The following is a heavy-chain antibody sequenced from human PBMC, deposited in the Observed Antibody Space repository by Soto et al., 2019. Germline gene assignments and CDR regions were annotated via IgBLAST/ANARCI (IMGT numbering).Heavy chain of an antibody. CDR1: GGSFSDYY. V-gene: IGHV4-34*01. CDR2: ISHSGST. J-gene: IGHJ4*02. CDR3: ARGHKEYSSLWYVH. D-gene: IGHD6-13*01. Sequence: SENLSLTCAVYGGSFSDYYWSWIRQPPGKGLEWIGEISHSGSTNCNPSLKSRVTISVDTSKNQFSLKLSSVTAADTAVYYCARGHKEYSSLWYVHWGQGTLVTVSS.